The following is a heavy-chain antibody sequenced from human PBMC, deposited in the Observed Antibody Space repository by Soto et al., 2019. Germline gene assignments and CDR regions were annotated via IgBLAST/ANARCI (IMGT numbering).Heavy chain of an antibody. V-gene: IGHV1-3*01. J-gene: IGHJ6*02. Sequence: ASVKVSCKASGYTFTSYAMHWVRQAPGQRLEWMGWINAGNGNTKYSQKFQGRVTITRDTSASTAYMELSSLRSEDTAVYYCARDRIVVVPAAILGRYCYYGMDVWGQGTTVTVSS. D-gene: IGHD2-2*02. CDR2: INAGNGNT. CDR1: GYTFTSYA. CDR3: ARDRIVVVPAAILGRYCYYGMDV.